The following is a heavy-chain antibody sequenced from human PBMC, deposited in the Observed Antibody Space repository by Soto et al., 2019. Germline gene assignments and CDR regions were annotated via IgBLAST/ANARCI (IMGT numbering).Heavy chain of an antibody. CDR3: VSQRTTVPTQAYFDY. J-gene: IGHJ4*02. D-gene: IGHD4-17*01. V-gene: IGHV4-39*01. CDR2: VYYRGRS. CDR1: GGSVSNSSYY. Sequence: SETLSLTCTVSGGSVSNSSYYWGWIRQSPGKGLEWIGSVYYRGRSYSKSSVKSRVTISVDTSKNRFSLSLNSVTASDTAVYFCVSQRTTVPTQAYFDYWGPGALVTV.